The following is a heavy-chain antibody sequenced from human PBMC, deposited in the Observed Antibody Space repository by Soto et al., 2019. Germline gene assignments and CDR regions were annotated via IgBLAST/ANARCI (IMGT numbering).Heavy chain of an antibody. D-gene: IGHD6-19*01. J-gene: IGHJ4*02. CDR3: VRSGGWPDY. CDR2: ISGSGSTT. Sequence: GGSLRLSCAASGFTFSSYSMNWVRQAPGKGLEWVSAISGSGSTTNYADSVKGRFTISRDNAKNTLYLQMNSLRAEDTAVYYCVRSGGWPDYWGQGTLVTVSS. CDR1: GFTFSSYS. V-gene: IGHV3-74*01.